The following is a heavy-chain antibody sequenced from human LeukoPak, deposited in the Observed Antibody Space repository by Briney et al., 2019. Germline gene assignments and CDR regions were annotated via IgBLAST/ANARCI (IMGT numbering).Heavy chain of an antibody. Sequence: SETLSLTCTVSGGSISSSNYYWGWIRQPPGKGLEWIGEINHSGSTNYNPSLKSRVTISVDTSKNQFSLKLSSVTAADTAVYYCATIGYGSGSRYNWFDPWGQGTLVTVSS. CDR3: ATIGYGSGSRYNWFDP. J-gene: IGHJ5*02. D-gene: IGHD3-10*01. V-gene: IGHV4-39*07. CDR2: INHSGST. CDR1: GGSISSSNYY.